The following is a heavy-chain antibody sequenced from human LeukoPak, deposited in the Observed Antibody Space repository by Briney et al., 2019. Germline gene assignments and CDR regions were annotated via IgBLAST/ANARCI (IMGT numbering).Heavy chain of an antibody. CDR1: GGSISSYY. V-gene: IGHV4-59*01. CDR2: IYYSGST. J-gene: IGHJ4*02. D-gene: IGHD5-24*01. Sequence: IPSETLSLTCTVSGGSISSYYWSWIRQPPGKGLEWIGYIYYSGSTNYNPSLKSRVTISVDTSKNQFSLKLSSVIAADTAVYYCARGAEGDGYRKSTDFDYWGQGTLVTVSS. CDR3: ARGAEGDGYRKSTDFDY.